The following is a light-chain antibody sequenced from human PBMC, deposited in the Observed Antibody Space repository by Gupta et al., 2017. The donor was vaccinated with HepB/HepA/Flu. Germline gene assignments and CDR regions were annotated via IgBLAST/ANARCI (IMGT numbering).Light chain of an antibody. Sequence: QSDLSQPRSVSGFPVQSVTISCSGTTSDIGLYTYISWFQHRPGELPKLLIYDVVKRPSGVPDRFAGSKSGVTASLTISGLQADDEADYYCSSYASFNTYVFGSGTTVTVL. CDR1: TSDIGLYTY. V-gene: IGLV2-11*01. CDR2: DVV. CDR3: SSYASFNTYV. J-gene: IGLJ1*01.